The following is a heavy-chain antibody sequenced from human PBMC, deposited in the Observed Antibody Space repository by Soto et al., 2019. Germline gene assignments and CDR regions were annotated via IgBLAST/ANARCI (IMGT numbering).Heavy chain of an antibody. J-gene: IGHJ5*02. CDR1: GYSVSSYW. V-gene: IGHV5-10-1*01. D-gene: IGHD3-9*01. CDR3: ARHGGHAYDIVNNWFDP. CDR2: IDPSDSYT. Sequence: GASLKISCKGSGYSVSSYWSSWVRQMPGKGLEWMGRIDPSDSYTNYSPSFQGHVTISADKSISTAYLQWSSLKASDTAMYYCARHGGHAYDIVNNWFDPWGQGTLVTVSS.